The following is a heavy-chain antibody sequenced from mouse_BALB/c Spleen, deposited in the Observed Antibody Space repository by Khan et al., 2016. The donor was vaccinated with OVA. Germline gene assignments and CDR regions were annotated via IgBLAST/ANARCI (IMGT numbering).Heavy chain of an antibody. CDR1: GFTFSSFG. CDR2: ISSGSSTI. D-gene: IGHD2-13*01. J-gene: IGHJ1*01. CDR3: ARSRGDFHWYFDD. V-gene: IGHV5-17*02. Sequence: EVELVESGGGLVQPGGSRKLSCAASGFTFSSFGMHWVRQAPKKGLEWVAYISSGSSTIYYVDTVKGRFTISRDSPKNTLFLQMTSLRSEDTAMYYCARSRGDFHWYFDDWGAGTSVTVSS.